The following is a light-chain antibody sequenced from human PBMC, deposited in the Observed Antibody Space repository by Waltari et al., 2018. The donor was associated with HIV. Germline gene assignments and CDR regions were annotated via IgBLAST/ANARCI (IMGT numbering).Light chain of an antibody. Sequence: DIQMTQSPSSLSASVGDTVTITCRASQRIDTSLNWYQHKPGQAPQLLIYAAFNLQSGVPSRFTGGGLGTEFTLTINTLQVEDFATYYCQQSYKISRTFGGGTKLEIK. V-gene: IGKV1-39*01. J-gene: IGKJ4*01. CDR3: QQSYKISRT. CDR1: QRIDTS. CDR2: AAF.